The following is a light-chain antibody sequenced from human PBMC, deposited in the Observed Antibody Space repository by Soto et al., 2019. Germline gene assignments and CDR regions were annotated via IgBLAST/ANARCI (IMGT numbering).Light chain of an antibody. CDR3: QVWDSGTVV. V-gene: IGLV3-9*01. Sequence: SSELTQPLSVSVALGQTARITCGGNNIGNKNVHWYQQRPGQAPVLVIYRDFNRPSGIPERFSGSNSVNTATLTISRAQAGDEADYYCQVWDSGTVVFGGGTQLTVL. CDR1: NIGNKN. CDR2: RDF. J-gene: IGLJ2*01.